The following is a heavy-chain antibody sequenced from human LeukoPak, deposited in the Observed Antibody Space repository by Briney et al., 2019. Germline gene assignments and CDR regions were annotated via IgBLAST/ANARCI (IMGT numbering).Heavy chain of an antibody. CDR1: GSTFSSYS. J-gene: IGHJ4*02. D-gene: IGHD2-2*01. CDR3: ARVGCSSTSCYVDY. CDR2: ISSSSSYI. Sequence: PGGSLRLSCAASGSTFSSYSMNWVRQAPGKGLEWVSSISSSSSYIYYADSVKGRFTISRDNAKNSLYLQMNSLRAEDTAVYYCARVGCSSTSCYVDYWGQGTLVTVSS. V-gene: IGHV3-21*01.